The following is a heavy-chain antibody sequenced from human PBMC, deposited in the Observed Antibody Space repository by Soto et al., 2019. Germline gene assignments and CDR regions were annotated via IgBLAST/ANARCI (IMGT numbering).Heavy chain of an antibody. CDR1: GFTFSNHA. CDR2: IGGGGGST. J-gene: IGHJ4*02. Sequence: EMQLLESGGGLVQPGGSLRLACAASGFTFSNHAMGWVRQAPGQGLEWVSGIGGGGGSTNYAGSVKGRFTISRDNSTNTIFLQMNSLRVDATAVYYCAKTAEAVAGTVYGYWGQGTLVTVSS. V-gene: IGHV3-23*01. CDR3: AKTAEAVAGTVYGY. D-gene: IGHD6-19*01.